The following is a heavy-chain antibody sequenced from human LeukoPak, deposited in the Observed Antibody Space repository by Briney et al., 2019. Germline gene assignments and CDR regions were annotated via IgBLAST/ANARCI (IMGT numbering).Heavy chain of an antibody. CDR1: GGSISSSNYY. V-gene: IGHV4-39*07. Sequence: SETLSLTCTVSGGSISSSNYYWGWIRQPPGKGLEWIGSIYYTGSTYYKPSLKSRVTISEDTSKNQFSLKLSSVTAADTAVYYCARVLRYFDWFEGYGMDVWGQGTTVTVSS. CDR2: IYYTGST. CDR3: ARVLRYFDWFEGYGMDV. D-gene: IGHD3-9*01. J-gene: IGHJ6*02.